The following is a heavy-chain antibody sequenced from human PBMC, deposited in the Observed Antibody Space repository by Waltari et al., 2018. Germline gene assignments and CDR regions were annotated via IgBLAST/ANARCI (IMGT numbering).Heavy chain of an antibody. D-gene: IGHD2-21*01. CDR2: IIPIFGTA. J-gene: IGHJ2*01. Sequence: QVQLVQSGAEVKKPGSSVKVSCKASGGTLSSYAISWERQAPGKGFEWMGGIIPIFGTANYAQKFQGRVTITADESTSTAYMELSSLRSEDTAVYYCARGPVIVVTPTYWYFDLWGRGTLVTVSS. V-gene: IGHV1-69*01. CDR1: GGTLSSYA. CDR3: ARGPVIVVTPTYWYFDL.